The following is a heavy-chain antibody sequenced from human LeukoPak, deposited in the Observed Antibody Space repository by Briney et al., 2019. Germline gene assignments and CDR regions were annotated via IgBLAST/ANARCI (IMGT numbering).Heavy chain of an antibody. CDR3: ARVGDYYDSSGYYDY. Sequence: SETLSLTCAVYGGSFSGYYWSWIRQPPGKGLEWIGEINHSGSTNYNPSLKSRVTISVDTSKNQFSLKLSSVTAAGTAVYYCARVGDYYDSSGYYDYWGQGTLVTVSS. CDR1: GGSFSGYY. D-gene: IGHD3-22*01. J-gene: IGHJ4*02. V-gene: IGHV4-34*01. CDR2: INHSGST.